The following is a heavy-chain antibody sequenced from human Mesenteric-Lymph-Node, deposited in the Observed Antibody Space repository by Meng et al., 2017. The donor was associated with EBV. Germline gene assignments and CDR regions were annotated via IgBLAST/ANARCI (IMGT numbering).Heavy chain of an antibody. Sequence: QADLADSGAALVKPSGTLSLTCAVSGGSISSYNWGSWVRQPPGKGLEWIGEIYHSGSTNNNPSLRSRVTISVDKSKNQFSLRLSSVTAADTAVYYCAKVDGSGRSNWFDPWGQGTLVTVSS. J-gene: IGHJ5*02. V-gene: IGHV4-4*02. CDR3: AKVDGSGRSNWFDP. D-gene: IGHD3-10*01. CDR2: IYHSGST. CDR1: GGSISSYNW.